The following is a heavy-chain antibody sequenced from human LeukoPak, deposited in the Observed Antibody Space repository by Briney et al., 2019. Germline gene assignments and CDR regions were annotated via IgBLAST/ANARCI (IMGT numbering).Heavy chain of an antibody. Sequence: GGSLRLSCAASGFTFSSYTMNWVRQAPGKGLEWVSTRSASGDRSNYAESVKGRFTISRDNSKNTLYLQMNSLRAEDTAVYYCAKVESSGWYEVLDYWGQGTLVTVSS. CDR3: AKVESSGWYEVLDY. D-gene: IGHD6-19*01. CDR2: RSASGDRS. J-gene: IGHJ4*02. V-gene: IGHV3-23*01. CDR1: GFTFSSYT.